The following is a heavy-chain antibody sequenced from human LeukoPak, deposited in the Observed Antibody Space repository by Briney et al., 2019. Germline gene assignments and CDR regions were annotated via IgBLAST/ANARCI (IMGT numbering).Heavy chain of an antibody. Sequence: GGSLRLSCAASGFTFSSYEMNWVRQAPGKGLEWVSYISSSGSTIYYADSVKGRFTISRDNAKNSLYLQMNSLRAEDTAVYYCARDRSTYYYDSSGLDYWGQGTLVTVSS. D-gene: IGHD3-22*01. V-gene: IGHV3-48*03. CDR2: ISSSGSTI. J-gene: IGHJ4*02. CDR1: GFTFSSYE. CDR3: ARDRSTYYYDSSGLDY.